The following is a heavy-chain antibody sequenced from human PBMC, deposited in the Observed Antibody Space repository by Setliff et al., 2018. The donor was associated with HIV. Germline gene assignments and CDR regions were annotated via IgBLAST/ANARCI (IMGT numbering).Heavy chain of an antibody. J-gene: IGHJ6*03. V-gene: IGHV1-69*10. CDR3: ARARRDSYDRGRRNHYYIDV. D-gene: IGHD3-22*01. CDR2: IIPIFGIT. Sequence: ASVKVSCKASGGTFISYAISWVRQAPGQGLEWMGGIIPIFGITNYAQKFQGRVTVTADQSTSTAYMELNNLKFEDTAVYYCARARRDSYDRGRRNHYYIDVWGKGTTVTVSS. CDR1: GGTFISYA.